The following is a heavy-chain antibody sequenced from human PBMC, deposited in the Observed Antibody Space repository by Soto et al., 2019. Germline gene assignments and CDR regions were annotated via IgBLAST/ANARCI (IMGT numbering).Heavy chain of an antibody. J-gene: IGHJ4*02. V-gene: IGHV3-23*01. CDR3: AKDREQQRKTIHYFDY. Sequence: GGSLRLSCAASGFTFSSYAMSWVRQAPGKGLEWVSAISGSGGSTYYADSVKGRFTISRDNSKNTLYLQMNSLRAEDTAVYYCAKDREQQRKTIHYFDYWGQGTLVTVSS. CDR2: ISGSGGST. CDR1: GFTFSSYA. D-gene: IGHD6-13*01.